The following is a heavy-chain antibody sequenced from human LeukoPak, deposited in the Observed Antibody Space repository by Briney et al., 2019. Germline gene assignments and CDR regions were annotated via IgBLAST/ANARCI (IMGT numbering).Heavy chain of an antibody. CDR3: ARLDQVYAIPTFDI. J-gene: IGHJ3*02. V-gene: IGHV1-2*02. CDR2: INPISGGT. Sequence: GGSVKVSCKASGYTFTGYYMHWVRQAPGQGLEWMGWINPISGGTNYEQKFQSRVTMTRDKSISTAHMELSRMRSDDTAVYYCARLDQVYAIPTFDIWGQGTMVTVSS. CDR1: GYTFTGYY. D-gene: IGHD2-8*01.